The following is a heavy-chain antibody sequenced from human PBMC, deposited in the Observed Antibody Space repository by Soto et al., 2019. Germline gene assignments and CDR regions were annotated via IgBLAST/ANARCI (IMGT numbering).Heavy chain of an antibody. CDR1: GGTFSSYA. D-gene: IGHD3-10*01. CDR2: IIPIFGTA. V-gene: IGHV1-69*01. J-gene: IGHJ5*02. Sequence: QVQLVQSGAEVKKPGSSVKVSCKASGGTFSSYAISWVRQAPGQGLEWMGGIIPIFGTANYAQKFQGRVTITADESTSTAYMELSSLSSEDTAVDYCARDFKVLLWFGELSGWFDPWGQGTLVTVSS. CDR3: ARDFKVLLWFGELSGWFDP.